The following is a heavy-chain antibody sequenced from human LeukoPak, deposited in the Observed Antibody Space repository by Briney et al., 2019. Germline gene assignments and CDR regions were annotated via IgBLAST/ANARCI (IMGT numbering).Heavy chain of an antibody. CDR2: ISYDGSNK. CDR3: AKGSGQYDYVWGSYRLDY. CDR1: GFTFSSYG. D-gene: IGHD3-16*02. Sequence: GGSLSLSCAASGFTFSSYGMHWVRQAPGKGLEWVAVISYDGSNKYYADSVKGRFTISRDNSKNTLYLQMNSLRAEDTAVYYCAKGSGQYDYVWGSYRLDYWGQGTLVTVSS. V-gene: IGHV3-30*18. J-gene: IGHJ4*02.